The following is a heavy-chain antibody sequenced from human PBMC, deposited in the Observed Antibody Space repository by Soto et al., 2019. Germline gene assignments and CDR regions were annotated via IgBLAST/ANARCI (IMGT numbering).Heavy chain of an antibody. CDR2: IHYNGNT. D-gene: IGHD2-2*01. V-gene: IGHV4-59*01. Sequence: KPSETLSLTCTVSGGSISSYYWSWVRQPPGKGLEWIAYIHYNGNTNYNPSLTSRVTMSLVTSKNQFSLKLLSVTAADTAVYYCASLPCQRSSESCTSCCYFGQWGQGTLVTVSS. CDR1: GGSISSYY. CDR3: ASLPCQRSSESCTSCCYFGQ. J-gene: IGHJ4*02.